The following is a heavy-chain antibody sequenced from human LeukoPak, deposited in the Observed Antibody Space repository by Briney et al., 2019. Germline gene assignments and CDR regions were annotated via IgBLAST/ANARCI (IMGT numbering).Heavy chain of an antibody. D-gene: IGHD1-26*01. V-gene: IGHV3-66*01. CDR3: ARGRELHQYFDY. CDR1: GFTFSSYS. CDR2: IYSGGST. Sequence: PGGSLRLSCAASGFTFSSYSMTWVRQAPGKGLEWVSLIYSGGSTFYADSVKGRFTISRDNSKNTLYLQMNSLRAEDTAVYYCARGRELHQYFDYWGQEILVTVSS. J-gene: IGHJ4*02.